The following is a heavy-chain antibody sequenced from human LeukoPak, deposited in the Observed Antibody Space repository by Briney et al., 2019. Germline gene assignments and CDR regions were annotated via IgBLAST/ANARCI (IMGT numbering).Heavy chain of an antibody. Sequence: PSETLSLTCTVSGGSISSYYWSWIRQPPGKGLEWIGYIYYSGSTNYNPSLKSRVTMSVDTSKNQFSLKLSSVTAADTAVYYCAREHIVEYYYYYGMDVWGQGTTVTVSS. V-gene: IGHV4-59*12. J-gene: IGHJ6*02. CDR3: AREHIVEYYYYYGMDV. D-gene: IGHD2-21*01. CDR2: IYYSGST. CDR1: GGSISSYY.